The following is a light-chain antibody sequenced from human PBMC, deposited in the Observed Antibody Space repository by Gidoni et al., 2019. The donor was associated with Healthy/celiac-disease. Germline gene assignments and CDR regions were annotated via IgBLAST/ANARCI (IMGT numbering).Light chain of an antibody. CDR2: GNS. CDR3: QSYDSSLSAQVV. J-gene: IGLJ2*01. Sequence: QSVLTQPPSLSRAPRQRVTISCTGRSSNSGSGYDVHWYQQLPGTAPKLLTYGNSNRPSGVPDRFSGSKSGTSASLAITGLQAEDEADYYCQSYDSSLSAQVVFGGGTKLTVL. CDR1: SSNSGSGYD. V-gene: IGLV1-40*01.